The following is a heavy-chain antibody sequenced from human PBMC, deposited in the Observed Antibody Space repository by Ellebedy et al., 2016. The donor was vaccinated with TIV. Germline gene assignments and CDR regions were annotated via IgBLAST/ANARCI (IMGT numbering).Heavy chain of an antibody. CDR3: ARDPTLDTARYYYYGMDV. D-gene: IGHD5-18*01. CDR2: IYTSGST. V-gene: IGHV4-4*07. CDR1: GDSISSYY. Sequence: MPSETLSLTCTVSGDSISSYYWNWIRQPAGKGLEWIGRIYTSGSTNYNPSLKSRVAISVDTSKNQFSLKLSSVTAADTAVYYCARDPTLDTARYYYYGMDVWGQGTTVTVSS. J-gene: IGHJ6*02.